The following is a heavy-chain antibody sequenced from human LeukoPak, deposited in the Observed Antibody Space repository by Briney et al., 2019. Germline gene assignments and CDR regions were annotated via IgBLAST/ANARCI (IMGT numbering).Heavy chain of an antibody. CDR3: ARLDTSNYVWGSYRYGTFDY. Sequence: SETLSLTCTVSGGSISSGGYYWGWIRQHPGKGLEWIGYIYYSGSTYYNPSLKSRVTISVDTSKNQFSLKLSSVTAADTAVYYCARLDTSNYVWGSYRYGTFDYWGQGTLVTVSS. D-gene: IGHD3-16*02. J-gene: IGHJ4*02. V-gene: IGHV4-31*03. CDR2: IYYSGST. CDR1: GGSISSGGYY.